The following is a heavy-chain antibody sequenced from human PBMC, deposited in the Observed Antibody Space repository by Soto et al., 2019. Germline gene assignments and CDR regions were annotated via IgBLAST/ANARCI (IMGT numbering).Heavy chain of an antibody. V-gene: IGHV1-18*04. CDR1: GYTFTGYY. Sequence: ASVKVSCKASGYTFTGYYMHWVRQAPGQGLEWMGWISAYNGNTNYAQKLQGRVTMTTDTSTSTAYMELRSLRSDDTAVYYCARWEDIVVVPAAYYGMDVWGQGTTVTVSS. CDR3: ARWEDIVVVPAAYYGMDV. D-gene: IGHD2-2*01. J-gene: IGHJ6*02. CDR2: ISAYNGNT.